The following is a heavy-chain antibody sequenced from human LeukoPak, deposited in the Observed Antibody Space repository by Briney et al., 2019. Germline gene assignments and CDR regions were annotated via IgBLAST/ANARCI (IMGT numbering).Heavy chain of an antibody. CDR2: ISGSGGST. CDR1: GFTFSSYA. J-gene: IGHJ6*03. Sequence: GGSLRLSCAASGFTFSSYAMSWARQPPGKGLEWVSAISGSGGSTYYADSVKGRFTISRDNSKNTLYLQMKSLRAEDTDVYYCAKEHPYYDFWSGYFGASYMGGWGKGATVTVS. D-gene: IGHD3-3*01. V-gene: IGHV3-23*01. CDR3: AKEHPYYDFWSGYFGASYMGG.